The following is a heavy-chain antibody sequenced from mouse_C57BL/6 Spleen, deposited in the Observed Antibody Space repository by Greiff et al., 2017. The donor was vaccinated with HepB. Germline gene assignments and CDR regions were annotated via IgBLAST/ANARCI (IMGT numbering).Heavy chain of an antibody. CDR3: ARDIPLLPFAY. J-gene: IGHJ3*01. CDR1: GYSITSGYY. D-gene: IGHD1-1*01. V-gene: IGHV3-6*01. CDR2: ISYDGSN. Sequence: EVQLQESGPGLVKPSQSLSLTCSVTGYSITSGYYWNWIRQFPGNKLEWMGYISYDGSNNYNPSLKNRISITRDTSKNQFFLKLNSVTTEDTATYDCARDIPLLPFAYWGQGTLVTVSA.